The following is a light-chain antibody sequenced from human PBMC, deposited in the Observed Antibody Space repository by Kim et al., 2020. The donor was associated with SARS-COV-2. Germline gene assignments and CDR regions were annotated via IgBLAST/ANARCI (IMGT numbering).Light chain of an antibody. V-gene: IGLV1-40*01. CDR3: QSYDNSLSGYV. CDR1: SSNSGAGYE. CDR2: GDI. J-gene: IGLJ1*01. Sequence: QRVTIACTAISSNSGAGYEVHWYQQLPGTAPKLLIYGDINRPSGVPDRFSGSKSGTSASLAITGLQTEDEADYYCQSYDNSLSGYVFGTGTKVTVL.